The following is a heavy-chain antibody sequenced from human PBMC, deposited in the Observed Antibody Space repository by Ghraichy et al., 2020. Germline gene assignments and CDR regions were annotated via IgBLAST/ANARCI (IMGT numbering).Heavy chain of an antibody. J-gene: IGHJ6*02. CDR2: IYNTGSAT. CDR1: GGSISTYF. Sequence: SETLSLTCTVSGGSISTYFWSWIRQPPGKGLEWIGFIYNTGSATNYHHSLKSRVTISVDASKNQLSLKLTFMTAADSAVYYCARTASPCRHRPSGVWGPGTPVTVSS. V-gene: IGHV4-4*08. D-gene: IGHD2-21*02. CDR3: ARTASPCRHRPSGV.